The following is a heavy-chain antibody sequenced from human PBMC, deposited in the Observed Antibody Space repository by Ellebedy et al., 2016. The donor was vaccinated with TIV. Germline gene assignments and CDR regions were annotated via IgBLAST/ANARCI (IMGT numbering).Heavy chain of an antibody. J-gene: IGHJ5*02. D-gene: IGHD5-24*01. CDR2: ISGSAMGLST. CDR3: AGLPTVRRAREVGWFDA. CDR1: GFTFSNHA. V-gene: IGHV3-23*01. Sequence: PGGSLRLSCAASGFTFSNHAMTWVRQAPGKGLEWVSVISGSAMGLSTYYADSVKGRFTVSRDDSKNIQYLQMNSLRDDDMAVYYCAGLPTVRRAREVGWFDAWGRGTLVTVSS.